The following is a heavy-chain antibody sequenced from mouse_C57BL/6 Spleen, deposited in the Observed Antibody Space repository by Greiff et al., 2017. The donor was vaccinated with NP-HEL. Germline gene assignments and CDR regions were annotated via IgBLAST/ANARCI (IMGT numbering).Heavy chain of an antibody. Sequence: EVMLVESGGGLVQPGGSLKLSCAASGFTFSDYYMYWVRQTPEKRLEWVAYISNGGGSTYYPDTVKGRFTISRDNAKNTLYLQMSRLKSEDTAMYYCARRGYYYGSSYRGAMDYWGQGTSVTVSS. J-gene: IGHJ4*01. D-gene: IGHD1-1*01. V-gene: IGHV5-12*01. CDR2: ISNGGGST. CDR3: ARRGYYYGSSYRGAMDY. CDR1: GFTFSDYY.